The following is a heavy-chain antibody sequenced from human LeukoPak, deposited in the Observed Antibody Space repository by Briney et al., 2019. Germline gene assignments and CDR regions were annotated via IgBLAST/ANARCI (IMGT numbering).Heavy chain of an antibody. CDR2: IYSGGST. J-gene: IGHJ4*02. CDR3: AKDRISDGVFDY. D-gene: IGHD2-21*01. V-gene: IGHV3-53*05. Sequence: GSLRLSCAASGFTVSSNHMSWVRQAPGKGLEWVSVIYSGGSTYYADSVKGRFTISRDNSKNTLYFQMNSLRAEDTAVYYCAKDRISDGVFDYWGQGTLVTVSS. CDR1: GFTVSSNH.